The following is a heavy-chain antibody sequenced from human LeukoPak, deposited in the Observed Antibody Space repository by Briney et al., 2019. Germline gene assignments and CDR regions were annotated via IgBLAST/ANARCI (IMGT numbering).Heavy chain of an antibody. CDR2: INHSGST. D-gene: IGHD4-17*01. CDR3: ARVSLYPVTTIDY. V-gene: IGHV4-34*01. J-gene: IGHJ4*02. CDR1: GGSFSGYY. Sequence: PSETLSLTCAVYGGSFSGYYWSWIRQPPGKGLEWIGEINHSGSTNYNPSLKSRVTISVDKSKNQFSLKLSSVTAADTAVYYCARVSLYPVTTIDYWGQGTLVTVSS.